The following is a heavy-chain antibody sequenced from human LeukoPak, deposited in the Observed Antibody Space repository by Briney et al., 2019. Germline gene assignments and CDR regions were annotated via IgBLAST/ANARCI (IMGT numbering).Heavy chain of an antibody. CDR3: AXXXXXXXYVNYYYYYMDV. J-gene: IGHJ6*03. Sequence: PSETLSLTCAVYGGSFSGYYWSWIRQPPGKGLEWIGEINHSGSTNYNPSLKSRVTISVDKSKNQFSLKLSSVTAADPAVYYCAXXXXXXXYVNYYYYYMDVWGKGTTVTVSS. CDR1: GGSFSGYY. V-gene: IGHV4-34*01. CDR2: INHSGST. D-gene: IGHD3-16*01.